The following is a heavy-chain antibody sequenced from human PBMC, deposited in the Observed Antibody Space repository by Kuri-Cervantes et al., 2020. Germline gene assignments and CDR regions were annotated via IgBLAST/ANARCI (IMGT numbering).Heavy chain of an antibody. J-gene: IGHJ4*02. Sequence: GGSLRLSCAASGFTVSNNYMSWVRQAPGRGLEWVSGFSGGDKTYYGDSVKGRFTISKDNSKNTMYLQMDSLRIEDTAVYYCTGKRGYSSGYDFWGQGTLVTVSS. CDR1: GFTVSNNY. D-gene: IGHD5-18*01. CDR2: FSGGDKT. V-gene: IGHV3-66*02. CDR3: TGKRGYSSGYDF.